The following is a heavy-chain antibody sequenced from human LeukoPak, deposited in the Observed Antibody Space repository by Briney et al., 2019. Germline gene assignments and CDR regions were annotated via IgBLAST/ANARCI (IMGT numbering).Heavy chain of an antibody. D-gene: IGHD3-3*01. CDR1: GGSISSYY. Sequence: PSETLSLTCTVSGGSISSYYWSWIRQPPGKGLEWLGYIYYSGSTNYNPSLKSRVTISLDTSKNQFSLNLSSVTAADTAVYYCARDPMGGYDTYFDYWGQGTLVTVSS. J-gene: IGHJ4*02. CDR2: IYYSGST. V-gene: IGHV4-59*01. CDR3: ARDPMGGYDTYFDY.